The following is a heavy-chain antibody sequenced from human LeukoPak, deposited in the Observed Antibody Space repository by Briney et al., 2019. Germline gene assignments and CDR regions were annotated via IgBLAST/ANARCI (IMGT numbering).Heavy chain of an antibody. V-gene: IGHV3-33*01. CDR3: ARGYSSGWYFDY. J-gene: IGHJ4*02. D-gene: IGHD6-19*01. Sequence: GRSLRLSCAASGFTFSSYGMHWVRQAPGKGLEWVAVIWYDGSNKYYADSVKGRFTISRDNSKNTLYPQMNSLRAEDTAVYYCARGYSSGWYFDYWGQGTLVTVSS. CDR1: GFTFSSYG. CDR2: IWYDGSNK.